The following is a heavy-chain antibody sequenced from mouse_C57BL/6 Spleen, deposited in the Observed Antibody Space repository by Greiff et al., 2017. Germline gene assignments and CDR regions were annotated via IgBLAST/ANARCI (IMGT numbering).Heavy chain of an antibody. J-gene: IGHJ2*01. D-gene: IGHD1-1*01. CDR1: GYTFTDYN. CDR3: ARLYYAKNYFDY. CDR2: ITPNNGGT. V-gene: IGHV1-18*01. Sequence: EVQLQESGPELVKPGASVKIPCKASGYTFTDYNLDWVKQSHGKSLEWIGDITPNNGGTIYNQKFKGKATLTVAKSSSTAYMDLRSLTSEYTAVYYGARLYYAKNYFDYWGQGTTLTVSS.